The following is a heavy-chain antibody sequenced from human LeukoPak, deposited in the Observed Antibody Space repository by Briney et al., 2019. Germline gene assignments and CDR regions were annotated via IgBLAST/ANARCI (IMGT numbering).Heavy chain of an antibody. CDR2: IWYDGSNK. V-gene: IGHV3-33*06. CDR1: GFTFSSYG. Sequence: GSLRLSFAASGFTFSSYGMHWVRPAPGKGLEWVAVIWYDGSNKYYADSVKGRFTISRDNSKNTLYLQMNSLRAEDTAVYYCAKDRGYSSGWIFDYWGQGTLVTVSS. CDR3: AKDRGYSSGWIFDY. D-gene: IGHD6-19*01. J-gene: IGHJ4*02.